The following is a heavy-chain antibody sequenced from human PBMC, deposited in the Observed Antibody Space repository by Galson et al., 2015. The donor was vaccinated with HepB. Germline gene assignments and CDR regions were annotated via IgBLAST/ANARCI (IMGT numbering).Heavy chain of an antibody. V-gene: IGHV1-24*01. CDR3: ARLAVAVTVHGFDD. CDR1: GYTLTDLS. Sequence: SVKVSCKVSGYTLTDLSMRWVRQAPGKGLEWMGGFDPEDGATIYAQKFQGRVTMTEDTSTDTAYMELSSLRSEDTAVNYCARLAVAVTVHGFDDWGQGTLVTVSS. J-gene: IGHJ4*02. D-gene: IGHD6-19*01. CDR2: FDPEDGAT.